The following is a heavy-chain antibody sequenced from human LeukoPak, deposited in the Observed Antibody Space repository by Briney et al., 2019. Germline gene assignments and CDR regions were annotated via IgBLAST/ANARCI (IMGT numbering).Heavy chain of an antibody. Sequence: GRALRLSCAASGFTFSSYGMHWVRQAPGKGLEWVAVIWYDGSNKYYADSVKGRFTISRDNSKNTLYLQMNSLRAEDTAVYYCASTKAGTPYYYFDYWGQGTLVTVSS. V-gene: IGHV3-33*01. CDR2: IWYDGSNK. CDR3: ASTKAGTPYYYFDY. CDR1: GFTFSSYG. D-gene: IGHD1-14*01. J-gene: IGHJ4*02.